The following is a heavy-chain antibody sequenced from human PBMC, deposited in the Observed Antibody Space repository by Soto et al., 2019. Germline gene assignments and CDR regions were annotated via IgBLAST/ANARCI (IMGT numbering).Heavy chain of an antibody. V-gene: IGHV4-34*01. D-gene: IGHD5-18*01. J-gene: IGHJ6*02. CDR2: INHSGST. CDR1: GGSFSGYY. Sequence: PSETLSLTCAVYGGSFSGYYWSWIRQPPGKGLEWIGEINHSGSTNYNPSLKSRVTISVDTSKNQFSLKLSSVTAADTAVYYCARGVQRCDYYYYGMDVLGQGTTVTVSS. CDR3: ARGVQRCDYYYYGMDV.